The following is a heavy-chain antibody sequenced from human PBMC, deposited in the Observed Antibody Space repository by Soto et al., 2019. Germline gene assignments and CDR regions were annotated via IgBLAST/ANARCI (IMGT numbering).Heavy chain of an antibody. CDR3: ARDGGEWELLPYYYFDY. CDR2: ILYDGSYK. V-gene: IGHV3-30-3*01. D-gene: IGHD1-26*01. Sequence: GGSLRLSCAASGFTFSSYAMHWVRQAPGKGLEWVAVILYDGSYKYFADSVKGRFTISRDNSKNTLYLQMNSLRAEDTAVYYCARDGGEWELLPYYYFDYWGQGTLVTVSS. CDR1: GFTFSSYA. J-gene: IGHJ4*02.